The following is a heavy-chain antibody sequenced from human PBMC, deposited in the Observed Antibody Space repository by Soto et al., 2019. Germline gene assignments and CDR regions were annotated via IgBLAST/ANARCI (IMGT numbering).Heavy chain of an antibody. CDR2: ISSSSSYI. J-gene: IGHJ4*02. CDR3: AREWSEVKPIDY. CDR1: GFTFSSYS. Sequence: PGGSLRLSCAASGFTFSSYSMNWVRQAPGKGLEWVSSISSSSSYIYYADSVKGRFTISRDNAKNSLYLQMNSLRAEDTAVYYCAREWSEVKPIDYWGQGTLVTVSS. V-gene: IGHV3-21*01. D-gene: IGHD3-3*01.